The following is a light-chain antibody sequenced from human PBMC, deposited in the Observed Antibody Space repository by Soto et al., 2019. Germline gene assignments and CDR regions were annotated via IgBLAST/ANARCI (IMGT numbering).Light chain of an antibody. J-gene: IGKJ1*01. Sequence: DIVMTQSPDSLPVSLGERATINCKSSQSVLYSSNNKNYLAWFQQKSGQPPKLLIYWTSTRESGVLERFSGSGSGTDFTLTISSLQAQDLAVYYCQQCYYAPCTVSQGTKGEIK. CDR1: QSVLYSSNNKNY. V-gene: IGKV4-1*01. CDR3: QQCYYAPCT. CDR2: WTS.